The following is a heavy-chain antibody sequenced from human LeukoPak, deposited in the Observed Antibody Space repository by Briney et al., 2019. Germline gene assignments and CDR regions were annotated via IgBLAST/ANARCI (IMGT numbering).Heavy chain of an antibody. CDR2: ISGSGGST. CDR1: GFTFSSYA. CDR3: ARGRYYDNSVYYYFDY. V-gene: IGHV3-23*01. D-gene: IGHD3-22*01. Sequence: GGSLRLSCAASGFTFSSYAMSWVRQAPGMGLALVSAISGSGGSTYYADSVKGRFTISRGTSKNTLYLQMNSLRAEDTAVYYCARGRYYDNSVYYYFDYWGQGTLVTVSS. J-gene: IGHJ4*02.